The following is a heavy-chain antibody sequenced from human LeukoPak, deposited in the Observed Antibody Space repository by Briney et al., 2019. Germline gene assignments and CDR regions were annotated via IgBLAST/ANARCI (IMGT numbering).Heavy chain of an antibody. Sequence: GRSLRLSCAASGFTFSSYAMHWVRQAPGKGLEWVAVISYDGSNKYYADSVKGRFTISRDNSKNTLYLQMNSLRAEDTAVYYCAREGYCSSTSCYRRYYYYGMDVWGQGTTVTVSS. D-gene: IGHD2-2*02. CDR3: AREGYCSSTSCYRRYYYYGMDV. CDR2: ISYDGSNK. J-gene: IGHJ6*02. CDR1: GFTFSSYA. V-gene: IGHV3-30*04.